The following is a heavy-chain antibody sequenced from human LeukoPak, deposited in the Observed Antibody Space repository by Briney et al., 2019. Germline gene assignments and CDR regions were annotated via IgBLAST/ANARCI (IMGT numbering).Heavy chain of an antibody. CDR1: GFTFSSYA. Sequence: GGSLRLSCAASGFTFSSYAMSWVRQAPGKGMEWVSGISGSGDNTYYADSVKGRFTISRDNSKNTLYVQVNSLGTEDTAAYYCAKGSYYDSSGSFYFDYWGQGTLVTVSS. J-gene: IGHJ4*02. CDR2: ISGSGDNT. D-gene: IGHD3-22*01. V-gene: IGHV3-23*01. CDR3: AKGSYYDSSGSFYFDY.